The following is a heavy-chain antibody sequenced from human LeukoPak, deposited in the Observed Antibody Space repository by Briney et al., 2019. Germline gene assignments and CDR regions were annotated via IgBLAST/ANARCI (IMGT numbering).Heavy chain of an antibody. Sequence: GGSLRLSCAASGFTFSSYAIHWVRQAPGKGLEWVAGVSYDGTDKYYADSVKSRFSISRDNSKNTLFLQMNSLKPEDTAVFYCARVGHILGAKLDYWGQGTLVTVSS. J-gene: IGHJ4*02. CDR3: ARVGHILGAKLDY. V-gene: IGHV3-30*04. CDR1: GFTFSSYA. D-gene: IGHD1-26*01. CDR2: VSYDGTDK.